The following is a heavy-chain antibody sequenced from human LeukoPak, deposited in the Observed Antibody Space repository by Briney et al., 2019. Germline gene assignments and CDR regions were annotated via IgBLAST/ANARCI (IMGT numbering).Heavy chain of an antibody. Sequence: GGSLRLSCAASGFTFSSYSMNWVRQAPGKGLEWVSYTSSSSSTIYYADSVKGRFTISRDNAKNSLYLQVNSLRAEDTAVYYCARDYDYSNYGPMDVWGKGTTVTVSS. D-gene: IGHD4-11*01. J-gene: IGHJ6*04. CDR1: GFTFSSYS. CDR2: TSSSSSTI. CDR3: ARDYDYSNYGPMDV. V-gene: IGHV3-48*01.